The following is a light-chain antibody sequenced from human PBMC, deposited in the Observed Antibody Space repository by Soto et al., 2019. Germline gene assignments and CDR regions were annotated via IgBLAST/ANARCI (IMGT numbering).Light chain of an antibody. CDR3: QQYFNWPPET. CDR2: GAS. CDR1: QTVSSN. J-gene: IGKJ1*01. Sequence: EIVMTQSPATLSVSPGERATLSCRASQTVSSNLAWYQQKPGQAPRLLIYGASTRATGIPARFSGSGSGTEFTLTISSLQSEDFAVYYCQQYFNWPPETFGQGTKVEIK. V-gene: IGKV3-15*01.